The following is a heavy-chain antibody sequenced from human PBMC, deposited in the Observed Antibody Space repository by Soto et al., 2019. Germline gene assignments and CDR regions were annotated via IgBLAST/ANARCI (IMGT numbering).Heavy chain of an antibody. D-gene: IGHD1-26*01. Sequence: GGSLRLSCAASSGFAFSSYAMNWVRQAPGKGLEWVSPISSSSYYIYYAESVKGRFTISRDNAKNSLYLQMNSLRADDTAMYYCTRGSGLGATRGSWGQLTLVTVSS. V-gene: IGHV3-21*01. CDR2: ISSSSYYI. J-gene: IGHJ5*02. CDR1: GFAFSSYA. CDR3: TRGSGLGATRGS.